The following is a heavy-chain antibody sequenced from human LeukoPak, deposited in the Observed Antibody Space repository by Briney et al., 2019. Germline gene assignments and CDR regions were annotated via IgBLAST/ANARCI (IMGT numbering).Heavy chain of an antibody. Sequence: ASVKVSCKAPGYIFTDYYIHWVRQAPGQGLEWMGLINPSGGSTTYAQKFQGRVTVTRDTSTSTVYMELSSLRSEDTAVYYCARYGLVATSVLCFQYWGQGTLVTVSS. CDR3: ARYGLVATSVLCFQY. J-gene: IGHJ1*01. D-gene: IGHD6-19*01. CDR1: GYIFTDYY. CDR2: INPSGGST. V-gene: IGHV1-46*01.